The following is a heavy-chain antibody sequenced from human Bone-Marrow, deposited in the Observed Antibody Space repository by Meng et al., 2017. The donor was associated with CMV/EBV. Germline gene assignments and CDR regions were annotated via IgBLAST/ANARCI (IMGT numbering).Heavy chain of an antibody. CDR2: ISYDGSNK. J-gene: IGHJ4*02. CDR1: GFTFSSYA. V-gene: IGHV3-30-3*01. D-gene: IGHD5/OR15-5a*01. CDR3: ARRRVPYYFDY. Sequence: GESLKISCAASGFTFSSYAMHWARQAPGKGLEWVAVISYDGSNKYYADSVKGRFTISRDNSKNTLYLQMNSLRAEDTAVYYCARRRVPYYFDYWGQGTLVTVSS.